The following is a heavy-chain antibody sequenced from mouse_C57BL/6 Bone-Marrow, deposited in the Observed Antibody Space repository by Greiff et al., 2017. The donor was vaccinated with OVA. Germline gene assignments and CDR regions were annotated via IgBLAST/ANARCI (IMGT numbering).Heavy chain of an antibody. V-gene: IGHV3-6*01. CDR2: ISYDGSN. CDR3: AREGLLIY. Sequence: EVQLQESGPGLVKPSQSLSLTCSVTGYSITSGYYWNWIRQFPGNKLEWMGYISYDGSNNYNPSLKNRISITRDTSKNQFFLKLNSVTTEDTATYYCAREGLLIYWGQGTTLTVSS. D-gene: IGHD3-3*01. CDR1: GYSITSGYY. J-gene: IGHJ2*01.